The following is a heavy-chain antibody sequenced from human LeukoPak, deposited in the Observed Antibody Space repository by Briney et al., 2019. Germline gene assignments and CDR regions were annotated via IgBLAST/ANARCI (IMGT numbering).Heavy chain of an antibody. D-gene: IGHD2-2*01. J-gene: IGHJ4*02. Sequence: GGSLRLSCAASGFTFSIYAMSWARQAPGKGLEWVSAISTTGGGTYYADSVKGRFTISRDNSKNTLYLQMNSLRAEDTAVYSCARDRGDCSSTSCYLSDWGQGTLVTASS. CDR2: ISTTGGGT. V-gene: IGHV3-23*01. CDR3: ARDRGDCSSTSCYLSD. CDR1: GFTFSIYA.